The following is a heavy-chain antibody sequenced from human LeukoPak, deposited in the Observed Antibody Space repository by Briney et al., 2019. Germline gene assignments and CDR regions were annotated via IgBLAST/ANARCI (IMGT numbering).Heavy chain of an antibody. V-gene: IGHV3-74*01. Sequence: GGPLRLSCAASGFTFSSYWMHWVRQAPGKGLVWVSRINSDGSSTSYADSVKGRFTISRDNAKNTLYLQMNSLRAEDTAVYYCAPGGYCSGGSCYKEYFQHWGQGTLVTVSS. CDR3: APGGYCSGGSCYKEYFQH. CDR2: INSDGSST. D-gene: IGHD2-15*01. J-gene: IGHJ1*01. CDR1: GFTFSSYW.